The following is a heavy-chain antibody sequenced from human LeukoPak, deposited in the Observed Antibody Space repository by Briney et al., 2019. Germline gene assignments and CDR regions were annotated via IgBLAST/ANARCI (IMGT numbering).Heavy chain of an antibody. D-gene: IGHD2-2*01. J-gene: IGHJ4*02. CDR2: ISSSSSYI. Sequence: GGSLRLSCAASGFTFSSYSMNWVRQAPGKGLEWVSSISSSSSYIYYADSVKGRFTISRDDSKNTLYLQMNSLKTEDTAVYYCTTDMHDYGDYWGQGTLVTVSS. CDR1: GFTFSSYS. CDR3: TTDMHDYGDY. V-gene: IGHV3-21*03.